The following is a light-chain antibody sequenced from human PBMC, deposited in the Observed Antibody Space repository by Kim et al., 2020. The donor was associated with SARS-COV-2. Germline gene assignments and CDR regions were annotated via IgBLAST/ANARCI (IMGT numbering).Light chain of an antibody. J-gene: IGLJ2*01. Sequence: SYDLTQSPSVSVAPGKTATIPCGGNNIGSKSVHWYQQKPRQAPVLVIYYDSDRPSGVPERFSGSNSGNTATLTISRVEAGDEADYYCQAWDTSGDNVVFGGGTQLTVL. CDR1: NIGSKS. V-gene: IGLV3-21*04. CDR2: YDS. CDR3: QAWDTSGDNVV.